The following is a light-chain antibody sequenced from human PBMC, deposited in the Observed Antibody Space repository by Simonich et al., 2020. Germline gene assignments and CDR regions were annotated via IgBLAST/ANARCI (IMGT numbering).Light chain of an antibody. CDR3: MQSIQLPRT. CDR2: EVS. J-gene: IGKJ1*01. V-gene: IGKV2D-29*02. CDR1: QSLLHSAGNTY. Sequence: DIVMTQTPLSLSVTPGQPASISCKSSQSLLHSAGNTYLYWYLQKPGQFPQLLFYEVSNLFSVVPDRFSGSGSGTEFTLKISRVEAEDVGVYYCMQSIQLPRTFGQGTKVEIK.